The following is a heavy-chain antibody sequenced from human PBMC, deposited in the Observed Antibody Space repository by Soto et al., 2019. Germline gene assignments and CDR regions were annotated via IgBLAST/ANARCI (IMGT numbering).Heavy chain of an antibody. Sequence: ASVKVSCKASGYTFTSYLINWVRQATGQGLEWMGWMNPNSDNTNYAQKFQGRVTITGDKSTSTAYMELSSLRSEDTAVYYCASRTAYDILTGYFRPPYYMDVWGKGTTVTVSS. CDR2: MNPNSDNT. CDR3: ASRTAYDILTGYFRPPYYMDV. V-gene: IGHV1-8*01. J-gene: IGHJ6*03. D-gene: IGHD3-9*01. CDR1: GYTFTSYL.